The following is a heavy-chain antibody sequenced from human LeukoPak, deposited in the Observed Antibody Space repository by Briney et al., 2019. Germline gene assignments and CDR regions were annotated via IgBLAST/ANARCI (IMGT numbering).Heavy chain of an antibody. V-gene: IGHV3-23*01. Sequence: GGSLRLSCAASGFTFTSYSMNWVRQAPGKGLEWVSTISGGGGSTYYADSVKGRFTISRDNSKNTLYLQMNSLRAEDTAVYYCAKDHMYSSGWYPFFDYWGQGTLVTVSS. CDR2: ISGGGGST. CDR3: AKDHMYSSGWYPFFDY. J-gene: IGHJ4*02. CDR1: GFTFTSYS. D-gene: IGHD6-19*01.